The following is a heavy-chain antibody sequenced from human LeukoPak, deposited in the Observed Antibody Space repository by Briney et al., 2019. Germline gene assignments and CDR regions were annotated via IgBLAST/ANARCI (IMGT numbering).Heavy chain of an antibody. CDR2: VSGSGSST. D-gene: IGHD6-13*01. CDR1: GFTFSSNA. V-gene: IGHV3-23*01. CDR3: AKLIIAPEGYEYFPH. Sequence: GGSLRLSCAASGFTFSSNAMSWVSQAPGKGLEWVSAVSGSGSSTFYADSVKGRFTISRDNSENTLFLQMSSLRAEDTAVYYCAKLIIAPEGYEYFPHWGQGTLVTVSS. J-gene: IGHJ1*01.